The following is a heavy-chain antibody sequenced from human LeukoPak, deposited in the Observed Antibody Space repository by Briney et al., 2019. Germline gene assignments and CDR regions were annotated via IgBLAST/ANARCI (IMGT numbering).Heavy chain of an antibody. CDR1: GFAFSTYG. D-gene: IGHD2-21*01. CDR2: IRYDGSDK. CDR3: AKTGAYCGGDCKANFDP. V-gene: IGHV3-30*02. Sequence: GGSLRLSCAASGFAFSTYGMHWVRQAPGKGLEWVAFIRYDGSDKYYADSVKGRFTISRDNSKNTLYLLMNTLRTEDTAVYYCAKTGAYCGGDCKANFDPWGQGNMVTVSS. J-gene: IGHJ5*02.